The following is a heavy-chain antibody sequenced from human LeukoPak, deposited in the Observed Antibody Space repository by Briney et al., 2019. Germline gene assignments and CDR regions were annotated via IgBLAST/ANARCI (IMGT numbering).Heavy chain of an antibody. Sequence: GESLKISCKGSGYSFTNYWIGWVRPMPEKVLEWIGIIYPDDSETKYSPSFQGQATTSAVTSITSACMQWSSLKASDTAMYYCARGPDTTNFRYLDWVVFHWGQGSLVTVSS. D-gene: IGHD3-9*01. CDR3: ARGPDTTNFRYLDWVVFH. V-gene: IGHV5-51*01. J-gene: IGHJ4*02. CDR2: IYPDDSET. CDR1: GYSFTNYW.